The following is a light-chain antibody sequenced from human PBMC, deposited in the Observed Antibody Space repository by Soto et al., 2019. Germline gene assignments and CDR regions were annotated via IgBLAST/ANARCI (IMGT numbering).Light chain of an antibody. Sequence: QSVLTQPASVSGSPGQSITISCTGTSSDVGGYNYVSRYQQHPGKAPKLMIYDVSNRPSGVSNRFSGSKSGNTASLTISGLQAEDDADYYCSSYTSSSTHDFGTGTKVTVL. V-gene: IGLV2-14*01. CDR1: SSDVGGYNY. CDR2: DVS. J-gene: IGLJ1*01. CDR3: SSYTSSSTHD.